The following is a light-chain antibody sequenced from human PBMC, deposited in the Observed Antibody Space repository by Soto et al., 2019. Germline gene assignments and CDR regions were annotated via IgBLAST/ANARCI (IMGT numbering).Light chain of an antibody. CDR1: QSVSSK. CDR2: GAF. J-gene: IGKJ2*01. V-gene: IGKV3-15*01. Sequence: EIMMTQSPATLSVSPGEGATLSCKASQSVSSKLAWYQQKPGQAPRVLIYGAFTRATGIPARFSGSGSGTEFTLTISSLQSEDFAVYYCLQYNDWPFTFGHGTKLEIK. CDR3: LQYNDWPFT.